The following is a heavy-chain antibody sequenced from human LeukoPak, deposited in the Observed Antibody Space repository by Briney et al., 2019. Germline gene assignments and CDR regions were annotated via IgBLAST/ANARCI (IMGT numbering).Heavy chain of an antibody. D-gene: IGHD6-19*01. CDR1: GGTFSSYA. V-gene: IGHV1-69*05. J-gene: IGHJ5*02. CDR3: ARDRSVAGTFWFDP. Sequence: SVKVSCKASGGTFSSYAISWVRQAPGQGLEWMGGIIPIFGTANYAQKCQGRVTITTDESTSTAYMELSSLRSEDTAVYYCARDRSVAGTFWFDPWGQGTLVTVSS. CDR2: IIPIFGTA.